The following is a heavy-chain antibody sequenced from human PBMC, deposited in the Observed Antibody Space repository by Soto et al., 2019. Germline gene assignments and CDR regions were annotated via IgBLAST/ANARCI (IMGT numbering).Heavy chain of an antibody. Sequence: SGTLFLTLAVFCGPIHSSNWWGLVRPPPGEGVGWIGEIYHSGSTNYNPSLKSRVTISVDKSKNQFSLKLSSVTAADTAVYYCARSPDSSGYYPRRYYYGMDVWGQGTTVTVSS. J-gene: IGHJ6*02. CDR3: ARSPDSSGYYPRRYYYGMDV. D-gene: IGHD3-22*01. V-gene: IGHV4-4*02. CDR2: IYHSGST. CDR1: CGPIHSSNW.